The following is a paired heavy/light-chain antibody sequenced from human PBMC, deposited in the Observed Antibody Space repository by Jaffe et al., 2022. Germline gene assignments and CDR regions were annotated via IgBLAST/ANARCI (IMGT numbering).Heavy chain of an antibody. Sequence: QVQLVESGGGLVKPGGSLRLSCAASGFTFSDYYMSWIRQAPGKGLEWVSYISSSGSTIYYADSVKGRFTISRDNAKNSLYLQMNSLRAEDTAVYYCAREPSSGWYSDAFDIWGQGTMVTVSS. J-gene: IGHJ3*02. D-gene: IGHD6-19*01. CDR3: AREPSSGWYSDAFDI. CDR2: ISSSGSTI. V-gene: IGHV3-11*01. CDR1: GFTFSDYY.
Light chain of an antibody. CDR3: QQRSNWPIT. Sequence: EIVLTQSPATLSLSPGERATLSCRASQSVSSYLAWYQQKPGQAPRLLIYDASNRATGIPARFSGSGSGTDFTLTISSLEPEDFAVYYCQQRSNWPITFGQGTRLEIK. CDR1: QSVSSY. V-gene: IGKV3-11*01. J-gene: IGKJ5*01. CDR2: DAS.